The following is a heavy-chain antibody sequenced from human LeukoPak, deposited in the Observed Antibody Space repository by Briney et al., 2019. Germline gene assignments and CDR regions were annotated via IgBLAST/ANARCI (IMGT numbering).Heavy chain of an antibody. D-gene: IGHD5-12*01. CDR3: AREESVVATGTTGDY. Sequence: ASVKVSCKASGYTFTSYGISWVRQAPGQGLEWMGWISAYNGNTNYAQKLQGRVTMTTDTSTSTAYMELRSLRSDDTAVYYCAREESVVATGTTGDYWGQGTLVTVSS. CDR1: GYTFTSYG. J-gene: IGHJ4*02. V-gene: IGHV1-18*01. CDR2: ISAYNGNT.